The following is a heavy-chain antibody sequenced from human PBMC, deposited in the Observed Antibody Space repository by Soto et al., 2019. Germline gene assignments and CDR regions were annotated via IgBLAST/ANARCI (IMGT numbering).Heavy chain of an antibody. CDR1: GYAFTSYD. Sequence: ASVKVSCKASGYAFTSYDINWVRQATGQGLEWMGWMNPNSGNTGYAQKFQGRVTMTRNTSISTAYMELSSLRSEDAAVYYCASSLGYSNYVWYFDYWGQGTLVTVSS. CDR3: ASSLGYSNYVWYFDY. J-gene: IGHJ4*02. V-gene: IGHV1-8*01. CDR2: MNPNSGNT. D-gene: IGHD4-4*01.